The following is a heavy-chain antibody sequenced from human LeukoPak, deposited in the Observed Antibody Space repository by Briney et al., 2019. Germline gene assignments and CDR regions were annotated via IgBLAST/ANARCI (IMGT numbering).Heavy chain of an antibody. D-gene: IGHD6-13*01. CDR2: IKQDGSEK. V-gene: IGHV3-7*01. CDR3: ARASGSSSWYPNDYYYYYGMDV. Sequence: GGSPRLSCAASGFTFSSYSMNWVRQAPGKGLEWVANIKQDGSEKYYVDSVKGRFTISRDNAKNSLYLQMNSLRAEDTAVYYCARASGSSSWYPNDYYYYYGMDVWGQGTTVTVSS. CDR1: GFTFSSYS. J-gene: IGHJ6*02.